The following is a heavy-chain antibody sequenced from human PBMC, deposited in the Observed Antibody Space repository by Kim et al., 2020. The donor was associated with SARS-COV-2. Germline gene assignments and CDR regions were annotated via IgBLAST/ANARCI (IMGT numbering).Heavy chain of an antibody. V-gene: IGHV3-7*03. CDR3: ARGGKWWGNDY. J-gene: IGHJ4*02. Sequence: YYVDSVKGRFTISRDNAKNSLYLQMNSLRAEDTAVYYCARGGKWWGNDYWGQGTLVTVSS. D-gene: IGHD2-8*01.